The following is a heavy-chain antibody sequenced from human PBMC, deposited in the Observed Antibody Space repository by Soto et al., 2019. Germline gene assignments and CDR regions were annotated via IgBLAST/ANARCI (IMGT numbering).Heavy chain of an antibody. Sequence: QVQLVESGGGVVQPGRSLRLSCAASGFTFSSYGMHWVRQAPGKGLEWEAVISYDGSNKYYADSVKGRFTISRDNSKNTLYLQMNSLRAEDTAVYYCASGPEEGYCSGGSCYFWGQGTLVTVSS. CDR3: ASGPEEGYCSGGSCYF. J-gene: IGHJ4*02. V-gene: IGHV3-30*03. CDR2: ISYDGSNK. CDR1: GFTFSSYG. D-gene: IGHD2-15*01.